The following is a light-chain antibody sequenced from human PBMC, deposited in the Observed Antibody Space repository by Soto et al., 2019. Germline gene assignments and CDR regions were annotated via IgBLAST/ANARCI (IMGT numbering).Light chain of an antibody. CDR3: TSYTSSSSDVV. CDR2: DVS. V-gene: IGLV2-14*01. Sequence: QSVLTQPASVSGSPGQSITISCTGTSSDVGGSNYVSWYQQHPGKAPKLMIYDVSDRPSGVSNRFSGSKSGNTASLTISGLQAEDEADYYCTSYTSSSSDVVFGGGTKVTVL. J-gene: IGLJ2*01. CDR1: SSDVGGSNY.